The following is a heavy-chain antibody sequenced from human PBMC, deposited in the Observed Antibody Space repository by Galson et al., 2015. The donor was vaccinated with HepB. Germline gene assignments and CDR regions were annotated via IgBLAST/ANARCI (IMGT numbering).Heavy chain of an antibody. CDR1: GGSFSGYY. CDR2: INHSGST. CDR3: ARGIGRGYDFWSGPKYYYYGMDV. V-gene: IGHV4-34*01. D-gene: IGHD3-3*01. Sequence: LSLTCAVYGGSFSGYYWSWIRQPPGKGLEWIGEINHSGSTNYNPSLKSRVTISVDTSKNQFSLKLSSVTAADTAVYYCARGIGRGYDFWSGPKYYYYGMDVWGQGTTVTVSS. J-gene: IGHJ6*02.